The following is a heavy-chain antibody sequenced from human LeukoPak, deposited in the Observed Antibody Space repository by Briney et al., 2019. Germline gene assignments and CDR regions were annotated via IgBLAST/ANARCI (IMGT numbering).Heavy chain of an antibody. CDR3: ARQDTVAHYYVMDV. CDR1: GGSISSRDNY. V-gene: IGHV4-39*01. CDR2: IYYSGTT. Sequence: WETLSLTCTVSGGSISSRDNYWGGFRQPPGKGLEWLGSIYYSGTTYYTPSLKGRVTISVDTSKNHFSLKVSSATAADTAVYYCARQDTVAHYYVMDVWGQGTTVTVSS. J-gene: IGHJ6*02. D-gene: IGHD4-23*01.